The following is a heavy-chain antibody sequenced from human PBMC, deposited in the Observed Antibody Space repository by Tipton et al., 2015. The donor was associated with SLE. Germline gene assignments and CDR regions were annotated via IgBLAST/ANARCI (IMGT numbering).Heavy chain of an antibody. D-gene: IGHD2-2*01. V-gene: IGHV3-30*02. J-gene: IGHJ4*02. CDR2: IRYDGSNK. Sequence: SLRLSCAASGFTFSSYGMHWVRQAPGKGLEWVAFIRYDGSNKYYADSVKGRFTISRDNSKNTLYLQMNSLRAEDTAVYYCAKDRRYCSSTSCPPQGYFDYWGQGTLVTVSS. CDR3: AKDRRYCSSTSCPPQGYFDY. CDR1: GFTFSSYG.